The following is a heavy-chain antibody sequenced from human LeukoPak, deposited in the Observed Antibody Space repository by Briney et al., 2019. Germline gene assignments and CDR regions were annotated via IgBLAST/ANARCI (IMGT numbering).Heavy chain of an antibody. V-gene: IGHV3-74*01. CDR1: GFTFSSYW. J-gene: IGHJ6*03. Sequence: PGGSLRLSCAASGFTFSSYWMHWVRQVPGKGLVWVARINPGGSSITYADSVKGRFTISRDNAKNTLYLQMNSLRAEDTAVYYCAKGHSNDYYYYYMDVWGKGTTVTVSS. CDR2: INPGGSSI. D-gene: IGHD4-11*01. CDR3: AKGHSNDYYYYYMDV.